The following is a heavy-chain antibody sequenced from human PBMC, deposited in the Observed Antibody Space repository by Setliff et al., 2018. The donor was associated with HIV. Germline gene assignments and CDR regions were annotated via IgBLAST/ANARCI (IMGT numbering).Heavy chain of an antibody. CDR3: VRDLTTIVTRKVFDI. V-gene: IGHV3-30*04. CDR1: GFTFSSYM. J-gene: IGHJ3*02. D-gene: IGHD4-4*01. CDR2: ISYDGSYK. Sequence: GGSLRLSCAASGFTFSSYMMNWVRQAPGKGLEWVAVISYDGSYKYYADSVKGRFTISRDNSKNTLYVQMNSLRADDTAVYYCVRDLTTIVTRKVFDIWGQGTMVTVSS.